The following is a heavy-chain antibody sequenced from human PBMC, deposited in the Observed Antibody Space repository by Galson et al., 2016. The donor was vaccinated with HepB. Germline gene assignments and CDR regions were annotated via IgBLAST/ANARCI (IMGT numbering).Heavy chain of an antibody. J-gene: IGHJ5*01. CDR2: TYFRSRWYT. V-gene: IGHV6-1*01. CDR1: GDSVSSDNAA. D-gene: IGHD3-3*01. CDR3: ARVPLYYDFWSGSPRTDNWFDS. Sequence: CAISGDSVSSDNAAWNWIRQSPSRGLEWLGRTYFRSRWYTDYTVSVRGRLVINVDTSKNQFSLHLNSVTPEDTAMYYCARVPLYYDFWSGSPRTDNWFDSWGQRTLVTVSS.